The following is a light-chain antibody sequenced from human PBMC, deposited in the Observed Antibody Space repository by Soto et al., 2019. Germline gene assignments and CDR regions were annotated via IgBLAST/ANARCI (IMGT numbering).Light chain of an antibody. Sequence: QSVLTQPASVSGSPGQSITISCTGTSSDVGGYNYVSWYQHHPGKAPKLIIFEVSNRPSGVSNRFSGSKSGNTASLTISGLQAEDEADYFCGSYTSISTLVFGTGTKLTVL. J-gene: IGLJ1*01. CDR1: SSDVGGYNY. CDR3: GSYTSISTLV. CDR2: EVS. V-gene: IGLV2-14*01.